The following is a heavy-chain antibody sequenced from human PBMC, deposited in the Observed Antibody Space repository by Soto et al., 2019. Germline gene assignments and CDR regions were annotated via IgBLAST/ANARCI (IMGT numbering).Heavy chain of an antibody. J-gene: IGHJ4*02. CDR1: GGSISRSSYY. CDR2: IYYSGST. D-gene: IGHD2-2*01. CDR3: ARGFCSSSSCYAVGYFDY. V-gene: IGHV4-39*02. Sequence: SETLSLTCTVSGGSISRSSYYWGWIRQPPGKGLEWIGSIYYSGSTYYNPSLKSRVTISVDTSKNLFSLRLSSVTAADTAVYFCARGFCSSSSCYAVGYFDYWGQGTLVTVSS.